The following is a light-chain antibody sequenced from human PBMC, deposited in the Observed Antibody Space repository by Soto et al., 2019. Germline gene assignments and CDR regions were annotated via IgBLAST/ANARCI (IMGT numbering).Light chain of an antibody. V-gene: IGKV4-1*01. Sequence: DIVMTQSPDSLAVSLGERATINCKSSQSVLYSSNNKNYLAWYQQKPGQPPKLPISWASIRESGVPDRFSGSGSGTDFTLAISSMQAEDVAVYYCQHSYSTPPTFGQGTKVDIK. CDR3: QHSYSTPPT. J-gene: IGKJ1*01. CDR1: QSVLYSSNNKNY. CDR2: WAS.